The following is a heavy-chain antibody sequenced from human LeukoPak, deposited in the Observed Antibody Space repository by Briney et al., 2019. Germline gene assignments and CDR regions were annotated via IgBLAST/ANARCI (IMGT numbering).Heavy chain of an antibody. CDR2: ISAYNGNT. V-gene: IGHV1-18*01. CDR1: RYTFTTYG. J-gene: IGHJ4*02. D-gene: IGHD6-13*01. Sequence: GASVKVSCKPSRYTFTTYGISWVGETPGQGLEWMGWISAYNGNTNYAQKLQGRVTMTTDTSTSTAYMEMRSLRSDDAAVYYCARTAEYSSSSIDYWGQGTLVTVSS. CDR3: ARTAEYSSSSIDY.